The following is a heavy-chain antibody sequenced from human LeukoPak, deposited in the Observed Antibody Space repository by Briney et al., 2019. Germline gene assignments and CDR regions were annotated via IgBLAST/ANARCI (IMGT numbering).Heavy chain of an antibody. D-gene: IGHD4-17*01. Sequence: PSETLSLTCTVSGGSISSYYWSWIRQPRGKGLEWIGYIYYSGSTNYNPSLKSRVTISVDTSKNQFSLKLSSVTAADTAVYYCARLTYGDYDYWGQGTLVTVSS. V-gene: IGHV4-59*08. J-gene: IGHJ4*02. CDR3: ARLTYGDYDY. CDR1: GGSISSYY. CDR2: IYYSGST.